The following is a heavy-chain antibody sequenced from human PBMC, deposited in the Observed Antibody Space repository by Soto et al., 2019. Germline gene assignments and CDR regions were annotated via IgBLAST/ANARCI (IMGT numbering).Heavy chain of an antibody. D-gene: IGHD3-10*01. CDR1: GYTFTSYG. J-gene: IGHJ5*02. Sequence: ASVKVSCKASGYTFTSYGISWVRQAPGQGLEWMGWISAYNGNTNYAQKLQGRVTMTTDTSTSTAYMELRSLRSDDTAVYYCARDRAEYYYGSGSYYTSWFDPWGQGTLVTVS. CDR3: ARDRAEYYYGSGSYYTSWFDP. V-gene: IGHV1-18*04. CDR2: ISAYNGNT.